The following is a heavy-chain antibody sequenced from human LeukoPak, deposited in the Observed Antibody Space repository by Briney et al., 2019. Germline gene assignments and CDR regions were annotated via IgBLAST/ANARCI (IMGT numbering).Heavy chain of an antibody. J-gene: IGHJ4*02. CDR1: GYTFTGYY. V-gene: IGHV1-2*02. CDR3: ARGGLIAVAGYYFDY. D-gene: IGHD6-19*01. Sequence: GASVKVSCKASGYTFTGYYMHWVRQAPGQGLEWMGWINPNSGGTNYAQKFQGRVTMTRDTSISTAYMELSRLRSDDTAVYYCARGGLIAVAGYYFDYWGQGTLATVSS. CDR2: INPNSGGT.